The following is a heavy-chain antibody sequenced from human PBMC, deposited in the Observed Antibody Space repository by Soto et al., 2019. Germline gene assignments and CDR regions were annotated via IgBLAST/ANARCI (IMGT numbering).Heavy chain of an antibody. CDR1: GYTFTNYG. V-gene: IGHV1-18*01. D-gene: IGHD3-10*01. CDR2: INVYNGNT. Sequence: QVQLVQSGGEVKKPGASVKVSCKASGYTFTNYGISWVRQAPGQGLEWMGWINVYNGNTKYAQKVQGRVTMTTDTATSTAEMELRSLRSDDTAVYYCARGVGSGSYYNQYNWFDPWGQGTLVTVSS. CDR3: ARGVGSGSYYNQYNWFDP. J-gene: IGHJ5*02.